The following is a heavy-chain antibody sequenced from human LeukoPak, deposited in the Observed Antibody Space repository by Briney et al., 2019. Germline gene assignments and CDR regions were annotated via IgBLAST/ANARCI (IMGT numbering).Heavy chain of an antibody. CDR3: ARQLGPLHYFDC. J-gene: IGHJ4*02. Sequence: PSETLSLTCTVSGGSISSSSYYWGWIRQPPGKGLEWIGSIYYSGSTYYNPSLKSRVTISVDTSKNQFSLKLSSVTAADTAVYYCARQLGPLHYFDCWGQGTLDTVSS. CDR2: IYYSGST. CDR1: GGSISSSSYY. V-gene: IGHV4-39*01.